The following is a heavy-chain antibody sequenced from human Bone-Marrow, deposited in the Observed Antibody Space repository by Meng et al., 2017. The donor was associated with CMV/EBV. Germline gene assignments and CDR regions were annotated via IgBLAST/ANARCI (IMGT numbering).Heavy chain of an antibody. D-gene: IGHD2-2*01. CDR1: GFNFSNYW. J-gene: IGHJ5*02. CDR3: VRSGDIVVVPALDWFDP. Sequence: GGSLRLSCTASGFNFSNYWMHWVRQAPGKGLVWVSTINNDGSTTTYADSVKGRFTISRDNVKNTVYLQMSSLRAEDTALYYCVRSGDIVVVPALDWFDPWRQGNLVTGSS. V-gene: IGHV3-74*01. CDR2: INNDGSTT.